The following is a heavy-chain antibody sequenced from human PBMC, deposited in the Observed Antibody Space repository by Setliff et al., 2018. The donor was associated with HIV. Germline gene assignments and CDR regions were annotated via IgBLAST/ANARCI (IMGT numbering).Heavy chain of an antibody. V-gene: IGHV1-69*05. D-gene: IGHD5-12*01. Sequence: SVKVSCKASGGTFSSYAISWVRQAPGQGLEWMGGIIPIFGTANYAQKFQGRVTMTTDTSTSTAYMELSRLRSDDTAVYYCARDTWLRLIWYGFDIWGQGTLVTVSS. CDR2: IIPIFGTA. CDR1: GGTFSSYA. CDR3: ARDTWLRLIWYGFDI. J-gene: IGHJ3*02.